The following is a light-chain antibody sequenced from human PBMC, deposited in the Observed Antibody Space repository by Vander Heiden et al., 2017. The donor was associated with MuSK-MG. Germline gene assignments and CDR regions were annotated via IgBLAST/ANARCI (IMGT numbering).Light chain of an antibody. CDR2: AAS. Sequence: DIQMTQSPSSVSASVGDRVTITCRASQGISKWLAWYQQKPGKAPKLLIYAASSLQSGVPSRFSGSGSGTDFTLTINSRQPEDFATYYCQQANSFPLVTFGGGTKVEMK. CDR3: QQANSFPLVT. J-gene: IGKJ4*01. CDR1: QGISKW. V-gene: IGKV1-12*01.